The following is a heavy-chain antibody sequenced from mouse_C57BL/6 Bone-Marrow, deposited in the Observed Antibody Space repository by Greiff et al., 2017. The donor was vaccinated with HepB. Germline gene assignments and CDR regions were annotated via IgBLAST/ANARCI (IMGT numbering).Heavy chain of an antibody. V-gene: IGHV1-43*01. Sequence: VQLQQSGPELVKPGASVKISCKASGYSFTGYYMHWVKQSSEKSLEWIGEINPSTGGTSYNQKFKGKATLTVDKSSSTAYMQLKSLTSEDSAVYYCASYDYHLDYWGQGTTLTVSS. D-gene: IGHD2-4*01. J-gene: IGHJ2*01. CDR2: INPSTGGT. CDR3: ASYDYHLDY. CDR1: GYSFTGYY.